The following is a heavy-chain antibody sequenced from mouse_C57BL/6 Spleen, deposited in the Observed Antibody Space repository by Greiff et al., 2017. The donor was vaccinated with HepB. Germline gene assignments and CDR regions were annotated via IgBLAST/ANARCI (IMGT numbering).Heavy chain of an antibody. CDR3: ARSPDYDVHYYAMDY. D-gene: IGHD2-4*01. V-gene: IGHV1-22*01. Sequence: EVQLQQSGPELVKPGASVKMSCKASGYTFTDYNMHWVKQSHGKSLEWIGYINPNNGGTSYNQKFKGKATLTVNKSSSTAYMELRSLTSEDSAVYYCARSPDYDVHYYAMDYWGQGTSVTVSS. J-gene: IGHJ4*01. CDR2: INPNNGGT. CDR1: GYTFTDYN.